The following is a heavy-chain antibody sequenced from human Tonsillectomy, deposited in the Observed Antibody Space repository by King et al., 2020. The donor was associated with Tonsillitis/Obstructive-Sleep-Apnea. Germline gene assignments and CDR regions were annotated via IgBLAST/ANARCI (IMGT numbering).Heavy chain of an antibody. J-gene: IGHJ6*02. V-gene: IGHV3-74*01. CDR2: INSDGSST. CDR1: GFTFSSYW. CDR3: ARVGQLVLRFAEVYYYGMDV. D-gene: IGHD3-3*01. Sequence: VQLVQSGGGLVQPGGSLRLSCAASGFTFSSYWMHWVRQAPGKGLVWVSRINSDGSSTSYADSVKGRFTISRDNAKNTLYLQMNSLRAEDTAVYYCARVGQLVLRFAEVYYYGMDVWGQGTTVTVSS.